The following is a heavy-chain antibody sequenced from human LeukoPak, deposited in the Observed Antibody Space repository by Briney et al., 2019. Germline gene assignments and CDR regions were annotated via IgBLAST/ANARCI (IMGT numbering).Heavy chain of an antibody. J-gene: IGHJ4*02. CDR3: ASTANWGGDY. D-gene: IGHD7-27*01. CDR2: INHSGST. Sequence: PSETLSLTCAVYGGSFSGYYWSWIRQPPGKGLEWIGEINHSGSTNYNPSLKSRVTISVDTSKNQFSLKLSSVTAADTAVYCCASTANWGGDYWGQGTLVTVSS. CDR1: GGSFSGYY. V-gene: IGHV4-34*01.